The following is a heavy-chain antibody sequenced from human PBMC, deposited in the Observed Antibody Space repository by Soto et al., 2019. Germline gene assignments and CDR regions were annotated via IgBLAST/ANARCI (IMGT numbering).Heavy chain of an antibody. Sequence: QVQLQESGPGLVKPSQTLSLTCTVSGGSISSGGYYWSWIRQHPGKGLEWIGYIYYSGSTYYNPSLTSRVTISVDTSKNPFSLKLSSVTAPDTAVYYCARTQDGYRPNYFDYWGQGTLVTVSS. J-gene: IGHJ4*02. D-gene: IGHD5-12*01. CDR2: IYYSGST. CDR1: GGSISSGGYY. V-gene: IGHV4-31*03. CDR3: ARTQDGYRPNYFDY.